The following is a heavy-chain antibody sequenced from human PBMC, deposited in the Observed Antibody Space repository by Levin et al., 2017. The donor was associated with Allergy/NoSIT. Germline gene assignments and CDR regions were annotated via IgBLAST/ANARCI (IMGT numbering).Heavy chain of an antibody. J-gene: IGHJ6*02. Sequence: VASVKVSCKASGYTFTSYYMHWVRQAPGQGLEWMGIINPSGGSTSYAQKFQGRVTMTRDTSTSTVYMELSSLRSEDTAVYYCARELGYCSGGSCYPPGYGMDVWGQGTTVTVSS. D-gene: IGHD2-15*01. CDR1: GYTFTSYY. CDR2: INPSGGST. V-gene: IGHV1-46*01. CDR3: ARELGYCSGGSCYPPGYGMDV.